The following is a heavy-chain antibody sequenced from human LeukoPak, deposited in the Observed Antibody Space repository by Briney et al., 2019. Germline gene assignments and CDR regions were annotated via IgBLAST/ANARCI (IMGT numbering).Heavy chain of an antibody. CDR3: ARQRRSSGWPNDY. Sequence: GESLKISCKGSGYSFTSYWIAWVRQMPGKGLEWMGIIYPDDSDTRYSPSFQGQVTITADKSISTAYLQWSSLKASDNAMYYCARQRRSSGWPNDYWGQGALVTVSS. V-gene: IGHV5-51*01. CDR2: IYPDDSDT. D-gene: IGHD6-19*01. CDR1: GYSFTSYW. J-gene: IGHJ4*02.